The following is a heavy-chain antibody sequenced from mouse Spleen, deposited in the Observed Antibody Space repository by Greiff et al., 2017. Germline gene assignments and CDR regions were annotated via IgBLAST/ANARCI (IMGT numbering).Heavy chain of an antibody. V-gene: IGHV1-69*01. D-gene: IGHD1-2*01. Sequence: VQLQQPGAELVMPGASVKLSCKASGYTFTSYWMHWVKQRPGQGLEWIGEIDPSDSYTNYNQKFKGKATLTVDKSSSTAYMQLSSLTSEDSAVYYCARIITTAGGYWGQGTTLTVSS. CDR1: GYTFTSYW. CDR3: ARIITTAGGY. J-gene: IGHJ2*01. CDR2: IDPSDSYT.